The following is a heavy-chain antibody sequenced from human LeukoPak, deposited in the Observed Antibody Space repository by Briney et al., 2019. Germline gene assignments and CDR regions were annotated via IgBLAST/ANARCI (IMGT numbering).Heavy chain of an antibody. Sequence: GGSLRLSCTVSGFTVSTNSMSWVRQAPGKGLEWVSFIYSDNTHYSDSVKGRFTISRDNSKNTLYLQMNSLRAEDMAVYYCARRAGAYSHPYDYWGQGTLVTVSS. D-gene: IGHD4/OR15-4a*01. J-gene: IGHJ4*02. CDR1: GFTVSTNS. V-gene: IGHV3-53*01. CDR3: ARRAGAYSHPYDY. CDR2: IYSDNT.